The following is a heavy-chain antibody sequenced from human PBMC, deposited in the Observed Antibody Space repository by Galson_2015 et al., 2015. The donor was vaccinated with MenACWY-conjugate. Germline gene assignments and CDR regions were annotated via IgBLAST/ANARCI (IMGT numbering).Heavy chain of an antibody. CDR3: AKDSSSPTTSSYYYYYMDV. V-gene: IGHV3-30*02. CDR1: GFTFSSYG. CDR2: IRYDGSNK. D-gene: IGHD4-11*01. Sequence: SLRLSCAASGFTFSSYGMHWVRQAPGKGLEWVAFIRYDGSNKYYADSVKGRFTISRDNSKNTLYLQMNSLRAEDTAVYYCAKDSSSPTTSSYYYYYMDVWGKGTTVTVSS. J-gene: IGHJ6*03.